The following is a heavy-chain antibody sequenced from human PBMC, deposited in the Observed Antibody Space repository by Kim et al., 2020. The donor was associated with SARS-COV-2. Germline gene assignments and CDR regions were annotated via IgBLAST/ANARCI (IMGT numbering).Heavy chain of an antibody. D-gene: IGHD3-22*01. CDR1: GYTFTGYY. J-gene: IGHJ4*02. V-gene: IGHV1-2*02. CDR3: ARVGGYYDSYFDY. CDR2: INPNSGGT. Sequence: ASVKVSCKASGYTFTGYYMHWVRQAPGQGLEWMGWINPNSGGTNYAQKFQGRVTMTRDTSISTAYMELSRLRSDDTAVYYCARVGGYYDSYFDYWGQGTLVTVSS.